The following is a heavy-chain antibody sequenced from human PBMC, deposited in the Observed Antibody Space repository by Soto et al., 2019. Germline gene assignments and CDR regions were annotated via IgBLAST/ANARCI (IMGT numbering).Heavy chain of an antibody. CDR2: ISAYNGST. Sequence: ASVKVSCKASGYTFTSYGISWVRQAPGQGLEWMGWISAYNGSTNYAQKLQGRVTMTTDTSMSTAYMELSRLRSDDTAVYYCAREEVIVGANYYYYGMDVWGQGTTVTVSS. J-gene: IGHJ6*02. CDR1: GYTFTSYG. D-gene: IGHD1-26*01. CDR3: AREEVIVGANYYYYGMDV. V-gene: IGHV1-18*01.